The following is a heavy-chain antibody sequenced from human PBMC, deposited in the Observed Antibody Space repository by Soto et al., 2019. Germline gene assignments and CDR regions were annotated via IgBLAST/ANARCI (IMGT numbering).Heavy chain of an antibody. D-gene: IGHD1-26*01. CDR3: ARGGGTYHTDY. J-gene: IGHJ4*02. Sequence: QVQLVQSGAGVENPGASVKVSCKASGYTFTDYYLHWVRQAPGQGLEWMGWITTKSGDTNYAQNFQDRVTMTRDTSITTAYMELNRLKSDDTAVYYCARGGGTYHTDYWGQGTLVTVSS. V-gene: IGHV1-2*02. CDR2: ITTKSGDT. CDR1: GYTFTDYY.